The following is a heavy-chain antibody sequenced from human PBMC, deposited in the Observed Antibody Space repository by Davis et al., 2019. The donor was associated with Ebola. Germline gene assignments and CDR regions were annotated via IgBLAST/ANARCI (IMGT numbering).Heavy chain of an antibody. D-gene: IGHD5-18*01. CDR3: ARGRGSYGPPDY. V-gene: IGHV4-34*01. J-gene: IGHJ4*02. CDR2: INHSGST. CDR1: GGSFSGYY. Sequence: MPSETLSLTCAVYGGSFSGYYWSWIRQPPGKGLEWIGEINHSGSTNYNPSLKSRVAISLDTSKNQFSLKLSSVTAADTAVYYCARGRGSYGPPDYWGQGTLVTVSS.